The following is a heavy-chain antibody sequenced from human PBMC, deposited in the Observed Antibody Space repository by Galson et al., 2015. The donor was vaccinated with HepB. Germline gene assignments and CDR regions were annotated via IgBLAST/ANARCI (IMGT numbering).Heavy chain of an antibody. CDR2: IYWNDDK. J-gene: IGHJ5*02. CDR3: AHIGRLRFLEWFGNWFDP. D-gene: IGHD3-3*01. CDR1: GFSLSTSGVG. Sequence: PALVKPTQTLTLTCTFSGFSLSTSGVGVGWIRQPPGKALEWLALIYWNDDKRYSPSLKSRLTITKDTSKNQVVLTMTNMDPVDTATYYCAHIGRLRFLEWFGNWFDPWGQGTLVTVSS. V-gene: IGHV2-5*01.